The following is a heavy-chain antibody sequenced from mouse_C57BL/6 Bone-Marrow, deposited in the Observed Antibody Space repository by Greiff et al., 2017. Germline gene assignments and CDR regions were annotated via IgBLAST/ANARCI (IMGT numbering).Heavy chain of an antibody. V-gene: IGHV6-6*01. CDR3: TGYGFSWFAD. CDR1: GFTFSDAW. CDR2: IRNKANNHAT. J-gene: IGHJ3*01. D-gene: IGHD2-2*01. Sequence: DVQLQESGGGLVQPGGSMKLSCAASGFTFSDAWMDWVRQSPEKGLAWVAEIRNKANNHATYYAESVKGRFTISRDDSKSSVCLQMNSLRAEDTGIYYCTGYGFSWFADWGQGTLVTVSA.